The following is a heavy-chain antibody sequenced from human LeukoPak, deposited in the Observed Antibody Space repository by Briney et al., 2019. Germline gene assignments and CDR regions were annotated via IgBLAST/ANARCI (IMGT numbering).Heavy chain of an antibody. CDR1: GGSLTSSSYY. CDR2: IYFNGRP. V-gene: IGHV4-39*01. Sequence: SETLSLTCTASGGSLTSSSYYWGWIRQSPGKGLEWIGSIYFNGRPYYNPSLKSRVTISADTSKNQFSLKLTSVTAADTAVYYCARGGSERWPLDYWGQGTLVTVSS. D-gene: IGHD5-24*01. J-gene: IGHJ4*02. CDR3: ARGGSERWPLDY.